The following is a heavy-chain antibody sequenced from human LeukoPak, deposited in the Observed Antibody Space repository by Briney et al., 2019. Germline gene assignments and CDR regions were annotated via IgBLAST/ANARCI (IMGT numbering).Heavy chain of an antibody. D-gene: IGHD3-10*01. CDR3: ARCPPSYYYGSGSYYLFDY. J-gene: IGHJ4*02. CDR1: GGSFSGYY. CDR2: INHSGST. Sequence: SETLSLTCAVYGGSFSGYYWSWIRQPPGKGLEWIGEINHSGSTNYNPSLKSRVTISVDTSKNQFSLKLSSVTAADTAVYYCARCPPSYYYGSGSYYLFDYWGQGTLVTVSS. V-gene: IGHV4-34*01.